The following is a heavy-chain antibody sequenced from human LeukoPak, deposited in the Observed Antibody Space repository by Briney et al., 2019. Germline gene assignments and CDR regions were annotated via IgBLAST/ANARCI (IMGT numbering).Heavy chain of an antibody. Sequence: PGGSLRLSCAASGFTFSSYAMSWVRQAPGKGPEWVSAISGSGGSTYYADSVEGRFTISRDNSKNTLYLQMNSLRAEDTAVYYCAKVDYGDLPFDYWGQGTLVTVSS. D-gene: IGHD4-17*01. CDR2: ISGSGGST. V-gene: IGHV3-23*01. CDR3: AKVDYGDLPFDY. J-gene: IGHJ4*02. CDR1: GFTFSSYA.